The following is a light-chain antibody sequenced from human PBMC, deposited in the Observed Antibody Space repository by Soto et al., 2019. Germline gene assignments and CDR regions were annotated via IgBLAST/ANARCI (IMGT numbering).Light chain of an antibody. J-gene: IGKJ3*01. CDR1: QGISSA. V-gene: IGKV1-13*02. CDR2: DAS. CDR3: QQFNSYPRT. Sequence: AIQLTQSPSCLSASVGDRVTITCRASQGISSALAWYQQKPGQAPKLLIYDASSLESGVPSRFSGSGSGTDFTLTISSLQPEDFATYYCQQFNSYPRTFGPGTKVDIK.